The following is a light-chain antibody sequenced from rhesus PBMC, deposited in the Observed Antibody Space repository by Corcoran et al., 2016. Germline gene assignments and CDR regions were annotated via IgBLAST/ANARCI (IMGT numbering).Light chain of an antibody. CDR3: LQHNSYPFT. V-gene: IGKV1-28*01. CDR1: QGISSY. J-gene: IGKJ3*01. CDR2: AAS. Sequence: DIQMTQSPSSLSASVGDTVTITCRASQGISSYLNWFQQKPGKAPKLLIYAASSLESGVPSRFSGSGSGTECTLTSSSLQPEDFAAYYCLQHNSYPFTFGPGTKLDIK.